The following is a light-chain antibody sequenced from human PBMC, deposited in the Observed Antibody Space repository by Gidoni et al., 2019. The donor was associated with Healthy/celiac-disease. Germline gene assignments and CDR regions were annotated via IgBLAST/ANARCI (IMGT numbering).Light chain of an antibody. CDR1: QSVSSSY. Sequence: ETVFTQSPCTLSLSPGERATLSCRAIQSVSSSYLAWYQQKPGQAPRLLIYGASSRATGIPGRFSGSGSGTDFTLTISRLEPEDFAVYYCQQYGSSPRTFGPGTKVDIK. CDR3: QQYGSSPRT. V-gene: IGKV3-20*01. CDR2: GAS. J-gene: IGKJ3*01.